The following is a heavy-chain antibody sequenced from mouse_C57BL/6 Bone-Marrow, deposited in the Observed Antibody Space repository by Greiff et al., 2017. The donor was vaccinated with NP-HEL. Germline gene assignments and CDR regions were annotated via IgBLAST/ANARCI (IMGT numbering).Heavy chain of an antibody. Sequence: VQLQESGAELVRPGASVKLSCKASGYTFTSYGMSWVKQRTGQGLEWIGVIHPRSGNTYYNEKFKGKATLTADKSSSTAYMELGSLTSEDSAVYFYDRFYYAMGDWGQGTSVTVSS. CDR3: DRFYYAMGD. J-gene: IGHJ4*01. V-gene: IGHV1-81*01. CDR2: IHPRSGNT. CDR1: GYTFTSYG.